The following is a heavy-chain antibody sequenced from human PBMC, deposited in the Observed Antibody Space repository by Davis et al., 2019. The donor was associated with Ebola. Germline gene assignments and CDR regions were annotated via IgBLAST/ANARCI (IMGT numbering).Heavy chain of an antibody. J-gene: IGHJ4*02. CDR1: GYTFTSYD. CDR3: AREGNYYDSSGEYFDY. D-gene: IGHD3-22*01. CDR2: INPNSGGT. V-gene: IGHV1-2*04. Sequence: ASVKVSCKASGYTFTSYDINWVRQATGQGLEWMGWINPNSGGTNYAQKFQGWVTMTRDTSISTAYMELSRLRSDDTAVYYCAREGNYYDSSGEYFDYWGQGTLVTVSS.